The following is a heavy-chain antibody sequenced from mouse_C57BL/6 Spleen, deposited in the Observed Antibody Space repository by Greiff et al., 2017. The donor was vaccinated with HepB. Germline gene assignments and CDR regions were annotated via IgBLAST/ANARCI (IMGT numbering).Heavy chain of an antibody. V-gene: IGHV1-42*01. CDR2: INPSTGGT. Sequence: VQLKQSGPELVKPGASVKISCKASGYSFTGYYMNWVKQSPEKSLEWIGEINPSTGGTTYNQKFKAKATLTVDKSSSTAYMQLKSLTSEDSAVYYCARGGYYGSTLYFDVWGTGTTVTVSS. CDR1: GYSFTGYY. CDR3: ARGGYYGSTLYFDV. J-gene: IGHJ1*03. D-gene: IGHD1-1*01.